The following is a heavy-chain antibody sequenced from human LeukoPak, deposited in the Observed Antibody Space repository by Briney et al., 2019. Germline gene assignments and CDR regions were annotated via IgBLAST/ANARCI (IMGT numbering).Heavy chain of an antibody. CDR3: AKDQARRVYTVTTH. V-gene: IGHV3-30-3*01. CDR1: GFTFSSYA. Sequence: GRSLRLSCAASGFTFSSYAMHWVRQAPGKGLEWVAVISYDGSNKYYADSVKGRFTISRDNSKSTLYLQMNSLRAEDTAVYYCAKDQARRVYTVTTHWGQGTLVTVSS. CDR2: ISYDGSNK. J-gene: IGHJ4*02. D-gene: IGHD4-17*01.